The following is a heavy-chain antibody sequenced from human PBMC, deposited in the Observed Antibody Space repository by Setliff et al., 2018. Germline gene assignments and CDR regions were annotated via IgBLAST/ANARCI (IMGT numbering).Heavy chain of an antibody. V-gene: IGHV3-30*02. CDR3: ASHLWIQLWLYYYGMDV. J-gene: IGHJ6*02. CDR2: IRYDGSNK. Sequence: GGSLRLSCAASGFTFSSYGMHWVRQAPGKGLEWVAFIRYDGSNKYYADSVKGRFTISRDNSKNKLYLQMNSLRAEDTAVYYCASHLWIQLWLYYYGMDVWGQGTTVTVSS. CDR1: GFTFSSYG. D-gene: IGHD5-18*01.